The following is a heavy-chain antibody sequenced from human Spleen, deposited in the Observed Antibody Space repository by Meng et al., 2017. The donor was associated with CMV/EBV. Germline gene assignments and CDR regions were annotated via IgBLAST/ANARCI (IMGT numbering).Heavy chain of an antibody. CDR3: ARELGGYSHGKNSGYHYSGMDV. V-gene: IGHV3-7*01. Sequence: GESLKISCAASGFTFSSYWMSWVRQAPGKGLEWVASIEQDGSEQYYVDSVKGRFTISRDNAKNSLSLQMNSLRADDTAVYYCARELGGYSHGKNSGYHYSGMDVWGQGIAVTVSS. CDR2: IEQDGSEQ. J-gene: IGHJ6*02. D-gene: IGHD5-18*01. CDR1: GFTFSSYW.